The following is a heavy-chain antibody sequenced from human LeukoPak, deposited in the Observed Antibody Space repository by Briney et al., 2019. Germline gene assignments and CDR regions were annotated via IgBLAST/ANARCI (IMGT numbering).Heavy chain of an antibody. CDR3: ARLNLAYVYTSGPNDF. D-gene: IGHD3-10*01. Sequence: SETLSLTCAFYGGSISDYYWSWIRQPPGKGLEWIGEIYHSGSTDYNPSLKSRVTISVDTSKNQLSPKLTSVTAADTAFYFCARLNLAYVYTSGPNDFWGQGTQVTVSS. CDR1: GGSISDYY. CDR2: IYHSGST. J-gene: IGHJ4*02. V-gene: IGHV4-34*01.